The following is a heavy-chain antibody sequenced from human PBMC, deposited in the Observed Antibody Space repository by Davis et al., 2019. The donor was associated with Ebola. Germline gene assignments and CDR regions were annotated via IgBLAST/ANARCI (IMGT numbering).Heavy chain of an antibody. CDR2: INPNDGRT. Sequence: AASVKVSCKASGYTFTNYYMHWVRQAPGQGLEWMGMINPNDGRTIYAQKFQGRVTMTEDTSTDTAYMELSSLRSEDTAVYYCATDLGGATPFDYWGQGTLVTVSS. J-gene: IGHJ4*02. D-gene: IGHD1-26*01. V-gene: IGHV1-46*01. CDR1: GYTFTNYY. CDR3: ATDLGGATPFDY.